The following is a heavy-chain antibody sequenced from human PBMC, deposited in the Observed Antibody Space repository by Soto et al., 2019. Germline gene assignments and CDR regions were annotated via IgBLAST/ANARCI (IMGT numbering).Heavy chain of an antibody. CDR3: AREPPHTSLKGELYYYYYGMYV. CDR2: ISYDGSNK. CDR1: GFTFSSYA. D-gene: IGHD1-7*01. J-gene: IGHJ6*02. V-gene: IGHV3-30-3*01. Sequence: QVQLVESGGGVVQPGRSLRLSCAASGFTFSSYAMHWVRQAPGKGLEWVAVISYDGSNKYYADSVKGRFTISRDNSKDTLYLQMNSLRAEDTAVYYCAREPPHTSLKGELYYYYYGMYVWGQGTTVTVSS.